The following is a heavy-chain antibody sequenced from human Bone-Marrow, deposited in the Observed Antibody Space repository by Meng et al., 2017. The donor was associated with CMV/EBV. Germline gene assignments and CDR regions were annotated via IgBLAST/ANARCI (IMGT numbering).Heavy chain of an antibody. Sequence: ASVKVSCKASGYTFTSYGISWVRQAPGQGLEWMGWISAYNGNTNYAKKLQGRVTMTTDTSTSTAYMELRSLRSDDTAVYYCAREPRLELRGWTVDYYYGMDVWGQGTTVTVSS. CDR3: AREPRLELRGWTVDYYYGMDV. CDR2: ISAYNGNT. V-gene: IGHV1-18*01. CDR1: GYTFTSYG. J-gene: IGHJ6*02. D-gene: IGHD1-7*01.